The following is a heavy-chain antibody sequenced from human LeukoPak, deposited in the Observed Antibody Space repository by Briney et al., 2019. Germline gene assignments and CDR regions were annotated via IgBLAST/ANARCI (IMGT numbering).Heavy chain of an antibody. V-gene: IGHV1-18*01. CDR3: ARTNMVFGVDIEENWFDP. CDR1: GYTFTSHG. D-gene: IGHD3-3*01. CDR2: ISAHNGAT. Sequence: ASVKVSCKPSGYTFTSHGISWVRQAPGQGLVWMGWISAHNGATNYPQKVKGRVLLTTDTSTNTVYMELRNLRSDDTAVYYCARTNMVFGVDIEENWFDPWGQGTLVIVSS. J-gene: IGHJ5*02.